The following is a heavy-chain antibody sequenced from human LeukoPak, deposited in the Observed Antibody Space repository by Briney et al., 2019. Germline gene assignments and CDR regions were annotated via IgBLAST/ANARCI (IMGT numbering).Heavy chain of an antibody. CDR1: GFSFNNYR. V-gene: IGHV3-7*03. D-gene: IGHD6-25*01. CDR2: IKQDGSEK. Sequence: GGSLRLSCVASGFSFNNYRMTWVRQAPGKGLEWVANIKQDGSEKQYVDSVKGRLAISRDNAKKSLYLQINTLRAEDTAVYYCVRGRHIAATSYWGQGTLVTVSS. CDR3: VRGRHIAATSY. J-gene: IGHJ4*02.